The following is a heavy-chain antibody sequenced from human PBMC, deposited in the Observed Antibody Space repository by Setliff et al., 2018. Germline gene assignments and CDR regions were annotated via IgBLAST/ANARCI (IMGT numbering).Heavy chain of an antibody. V-gene: IGHV1-18*01. CDR3: ARINFYVSSGHYYAPDY. CDR1: GYIFKSYG. CDR2: INNYNTNT. D-gene: IGHD3-22*01. Sequence: ASVKVSCKASGYIFKSYGITWVRQAPGQGLEWMGWINNYNTNTNYAQKLQGRVAMTTDTSTSTAYMELRSLRSDDSAVYYCARINFYVSSGHYYAPDYWGQGTLVTVS. J-gene: IGHJ4*02.